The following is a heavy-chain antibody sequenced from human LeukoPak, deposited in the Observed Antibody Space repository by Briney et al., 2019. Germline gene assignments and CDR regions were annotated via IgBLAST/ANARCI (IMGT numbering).Heavy chain of an antibody. CDR1: GASFSGYY. CDR3: AREHYDFWSGYYMDV. CDR2: IYTSGST. Sequence: SETLSLTCAVYGASFSGYYWSWIRQPAGKGLEWIGRIYTSGSTNYNPSLKSRVTISVDTSKNQFSLKLSSVTAADTAVYYCAREHYDFWSGYYMDVWGKGTTVTVSS. J-gene: IGHJ6*03. V-gene: IGHV4-4*07. D-gene: IGHD3-3*01.